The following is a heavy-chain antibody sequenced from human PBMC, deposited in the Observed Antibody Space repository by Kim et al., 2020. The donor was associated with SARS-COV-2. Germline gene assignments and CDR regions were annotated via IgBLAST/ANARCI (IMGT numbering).Heavy chain of an antibody. CDR1: NGSISSGNYY. CDR2: VYTSGST. Sequence: SETLSLTCTVSNGSISSGNYYWSWIRQPAGKGLEWIGRVYTSGSTNYNPSLKSRVTISVDTSKNQFSLKLSSVTAADTAVYYCARDRSVGRLRGLFWWFDPWGQGTLVTVSS. J-gene: IGHJ5*02. V-gene: IGHV4-61*02. CDR3: ARDRSVGRLRGLFWWFDP. D-gene: IGHD3-10*01.